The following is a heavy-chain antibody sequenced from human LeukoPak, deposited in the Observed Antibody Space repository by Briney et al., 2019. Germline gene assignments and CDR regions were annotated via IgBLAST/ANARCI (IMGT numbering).Heavy chain of an antibody. V-gene: IGHV3-48*04. J-gene: IGHJ4*02. Sequence: GGSLRLSCVASGFTFSTYSMNWVRQAPGKGLEWISYITSGSDTIYYADSVKGRFTISRDNAKNSLYLQMSSLRAEDTAVYYCAREVTEDYWGQGTLVTVSS. CDR1: GFTFSTYS. CDR3: AREVTEDY. CDR2: ITSGSDTI. D-gene: IGHD5-18*01.